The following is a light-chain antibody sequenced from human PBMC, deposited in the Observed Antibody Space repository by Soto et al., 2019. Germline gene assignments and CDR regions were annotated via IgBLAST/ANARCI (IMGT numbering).Light chain of an antibody. Sequence: QSALTQPAYVSGSPGQSITISCTGTSSDVGGYKYVCWYQQHPGKAPKLMIYDIRNRPSGVSNRFSGSKPGNTASLTISGLQAEDEADYYCSSYASSSTRVFGTGTKVTVL. CDR2: DIR. CDR1: SSDVGGYKY. J-gene: IGLJ1*01. CDR3: SSYASSSTRV. V-gene: IGLV2-14*03.